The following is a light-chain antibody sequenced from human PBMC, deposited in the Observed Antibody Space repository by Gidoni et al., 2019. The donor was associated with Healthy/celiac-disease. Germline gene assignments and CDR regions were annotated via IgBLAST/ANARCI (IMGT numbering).Light chain of an antibody. J-gene: IGKJ3*01. CDR3: QQSYSTPFT. CDR2: AAS. Sequence: DIQMTQSPSSLSASVGDRVTITCRASQSISSYLNWYQQKPGKAPKLLIYAASSLQSGVPSRFSGSGSGTDFTLTISSLQPEDFATYDCQQSYSTPFTFGPGIKVDIK. V-gene: IGKV1-39*01. CDR1: QSISSY.